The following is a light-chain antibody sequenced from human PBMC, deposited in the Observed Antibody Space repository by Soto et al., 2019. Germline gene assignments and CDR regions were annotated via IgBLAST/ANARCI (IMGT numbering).Light chain of an antibody. Sequence: QSALTQPASVSGSPGQSITISCTGTSSDVGGYNYVSWYQQHPGKAPKLMIYEVRNRTSGVSNRFSGSKSGNTASLTISGLQAEDEADYYCSSYTSSSTRVFGGGTKLTVL. V-gene: IGLV2-14*01. CDR2: EVR. CDR1: SSDVGGYNY. J-gene: IGLJ3*02. CDR3: SSYTSSSTRV.